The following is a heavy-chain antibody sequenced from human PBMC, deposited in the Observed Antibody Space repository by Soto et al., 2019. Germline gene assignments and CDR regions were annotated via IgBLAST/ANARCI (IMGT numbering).Heavy chain of an antibody. D-gene: IGHD1-26*01. CDR2: ISYDGSNK. J-gene: IGHJ3*02. V-gene: IGHV3-30*18. CDR3: AKDRAWEQRVGDSDM. CDR1: GFTFSSYG. Sequence: QVQLVESGGGVVQPGRSLRLSCAGSGFTFSSYGMHWVRQAPGKGLEWVAVISYDGSNKYYADSMKGRFTISRDNSKNTLYLQMNSLRVEDTAVYSCAKDRAWEQRVGDSDMWGQGTMVTVSS.